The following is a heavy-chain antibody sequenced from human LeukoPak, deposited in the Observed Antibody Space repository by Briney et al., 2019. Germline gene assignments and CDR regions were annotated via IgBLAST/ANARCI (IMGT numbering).Heavy chain of an antibody. V-gene: IGHV1-8*01. D-gene: IGHD1-20*01. CDR1: GYTFTSYD. CDR2: VNPNSGNT. CDR3: ARDNSMHERGWWFDP. Sequence: ASVKVSCKASGYTFTSYDINWVRQATGQGLEWMGWVNPNSGNTGYAPKFQGRVTMTSNTSISTAYMELSSLKSEDTAVYYCARDNSMHERGWWFDPWGQGTLVTVSS. J-gene: IGHJ5*02.